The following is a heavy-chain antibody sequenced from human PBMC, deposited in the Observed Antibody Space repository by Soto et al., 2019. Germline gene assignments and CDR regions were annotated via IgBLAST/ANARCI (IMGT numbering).Heavy chain of an antibody. CDR3: SAGYYDSSGSVLGYYGMDV. Sequence: GGSLRLSCAASGFTFSSYSMNWVRQAPGKGLEWVSSISSSSSYIYYADPVKGRFTISRDNAKNPLYLQMNSLRAEDTAVYYCSAGYYDSSGSVLGYYGMDVWGQGTTVTVSS. D-gene: IGHD3-22*01. V-gene: IGHV3-21*01. J-gene: IGHJ6*02. CDR1: GFTFSSYS. CDR2: ISSSSSYI.